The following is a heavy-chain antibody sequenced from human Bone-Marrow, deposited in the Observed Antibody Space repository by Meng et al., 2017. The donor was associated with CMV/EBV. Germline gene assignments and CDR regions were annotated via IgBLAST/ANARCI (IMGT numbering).Heavy chain of an antibody. J-gene: IGHJ4*02. CDR3: AKFRLDITIFGVVTAAGFDY. CDR1: GFTFSSYW. D-gene: IGHD3-3*01. V-gene: IGHV3-23*01. CDR2: ISGSGGST. Sequence: GGSLRLSCAASGFTFSSYWMSWVRQAPGKGLEWVSAISGSGGSTYYADSVKGRFTISRDNSKNTLYLQMNSLRAEDTAVYYCAKFRLDITIFGVVTAAGFDYWGQGTLVTVSS.